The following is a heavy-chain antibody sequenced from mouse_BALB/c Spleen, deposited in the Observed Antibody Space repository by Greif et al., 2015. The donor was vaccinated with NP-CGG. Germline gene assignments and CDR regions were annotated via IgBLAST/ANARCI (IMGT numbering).Heavy chain of an antibody. Sequence: QVQLKHSGPELVKPGASVRISCKASGYTFTSYYIHWVKQRPGQGLEWIGWIYPGNVNTKYNEKFKGKATLTADKSSSTAYTQLSSLTSEDSAVYFCARGFDYYGIAMDYWGQGTSVTVSS. CDR2: IYPGNVNT. J-gene: IGHJ4*01. V-gene: IGHV1S56*01. CDR3: ARGFDYYGIAMDY. D-gene: IGHD1-1*01. CDR1: GYTFTSYY.